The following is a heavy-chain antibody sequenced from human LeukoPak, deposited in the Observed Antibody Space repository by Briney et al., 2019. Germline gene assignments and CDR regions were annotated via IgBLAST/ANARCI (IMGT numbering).Heavy chain of an antibody. Sequence: SETLSLTCTVSGASITNSAYHWGWIRQPPGKGLEWIGSINYSGGIHYNPSLKSRVTISADTSQNQFYLKLSSVTAADTAVYYCARDGYSGSDALWGQGTLVTVSS. CDR3: ARDGYSGSDAL. CDR1: GASITNSAYH. CDR2: INYSGGI. J-gene: IGHJ4*02. V-gene: IGHV4-39*07. D-gene: IGHD5-12*01.